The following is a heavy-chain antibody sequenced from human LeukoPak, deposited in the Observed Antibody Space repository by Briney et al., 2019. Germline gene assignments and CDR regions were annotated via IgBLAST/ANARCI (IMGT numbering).Heavy chain of an antibody. V-gene: IGHV3-23*01. CDR2: ISGSGGST. J-gene: IGHJ4*02. CDR3: AEATPNWGTLSGFDY. D-gene: IGHD7-27*01. Sequence: GGSLRLSCAASGFTFSSYAMSWVRQAPGKGLEWVSAISGSGGSTYYADSVKGRFTISRDNSKNTLYLQMNSLRAEDTAVYYCAEATPNWGTLSGFDYWGQGTLVTVSS. CDR1: GFTFSSYA.